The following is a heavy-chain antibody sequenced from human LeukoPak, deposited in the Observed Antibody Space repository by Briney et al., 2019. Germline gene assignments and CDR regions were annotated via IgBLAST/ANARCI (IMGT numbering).Heavy chain of an antibody. Sequence: PGRSLRLSYAASGFTFSSYAMHWVRQAPGKGLEWVAVISYDGSNKYYADSVKGRFTISRDNSKNTLYLQMNSLRAEDTAVYYCTMAEDAFDIWGQGTMVTVSS. D-gene: IGHD5-24*01. V-gene: IGHV3-30-3*01. CDR1: GFTFSSYA. CDR3: TMAEDAFDI. J-gene: IGHJ3*02. CDR2: ISYDGSNK.